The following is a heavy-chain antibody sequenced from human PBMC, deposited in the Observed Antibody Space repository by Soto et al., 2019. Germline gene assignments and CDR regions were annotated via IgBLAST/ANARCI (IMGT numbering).Heavy chain of an antibody. CDR3: ARGETYRDYIEFCTSLLYFDS. Sequence: PSETLSLTCAVNGGSFRGYYWSWIRQPPGKGLEWIGEINHTGGVTYKSALKSRVTILLDKSKNQFSLQLTSVTAADTALYYCARGETYRDYIEFCTSLLYFDSWGQGALVTVYS. J-gene: IGHJ4*02. D-gene: IGHD3-3*01. CDR2: INHTGGV. V-gene: IGHV4-34*01. CDR1: GGSFRGYY.